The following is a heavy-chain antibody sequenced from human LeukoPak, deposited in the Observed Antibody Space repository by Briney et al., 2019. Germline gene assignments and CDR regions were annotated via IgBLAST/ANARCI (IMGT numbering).Heavy chain of an antibody. Sequence: GGSLRLSCAASGFTFSRYWMTWVRQAPGKGLEWVANIKEDGSEKYYVDSVKGRFTISRDNAKNSLYLQMNSLRVEDTAVYYCARGGVITELNTWGQGTPVTVSS. V-gene: IGHV3-7*01. CDR3: ARGGVITELNT. CDR1: GFTFSRYW. D-gene: IGHD2-21*01. J-gene: IGHJ5*01. CDR2: IKEDGSEK.